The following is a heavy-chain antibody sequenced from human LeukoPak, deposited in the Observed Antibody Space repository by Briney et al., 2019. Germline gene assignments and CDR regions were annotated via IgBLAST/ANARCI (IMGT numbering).Heavy chain of an antibody. CDR1: GFTFNTYN. CDR3: ASATKIDY. CDR2: ITSSSSYI. Sequence: GESLRLSCVASGFTFNTYNMNWVRQAPGKGLEWVSSITSSSSYIYYADSVKGRFTISRDNAKNSLYLQMNSLRVEDTAVYYCASATKIDYWGQGTLVTVSS. V-gene: IGHV3-21*01. J-gene: IGHJ4*02. D-gene: IGHD5-12*01.